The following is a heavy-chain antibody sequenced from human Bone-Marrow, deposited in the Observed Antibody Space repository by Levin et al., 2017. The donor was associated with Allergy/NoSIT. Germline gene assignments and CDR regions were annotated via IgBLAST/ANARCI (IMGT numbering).Heavy chain of an antibody. CDR1: GGSFGGYF. J-gene: IGHJ3*02. D-gene: IGHD3-3*01. CDR3: ARGITVFGVVLAVNDAFDI. Sequence: SQTLSLTCAVSGGSFGGYFWTWIRQLPGKGLEWIGYVSYSGITFYNQSLKSRVTISGDTSKNLFSLNLSSVTAADTAVYYCARGITVFGVVLAVNDAFDIWGQGTMVTVSS. V-gene: IGHV4-31*11. CDR2: VSYSGIT.